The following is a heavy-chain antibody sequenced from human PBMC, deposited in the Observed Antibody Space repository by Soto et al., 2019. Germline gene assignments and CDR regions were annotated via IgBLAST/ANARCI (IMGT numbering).Heavy chain of an antibody. CDR3: EKGHTSENAHYSYYVMDV. CDR1: GFTFSNYG. CDR2: ISGASGRI. J-gene: IGHJ6*02. V-gene: IGHV3-23*01. D-gene: IGHD2-2*01. Sequence: EVLLLESGGGLVQPGGSLRLSCVGSGFTFSNYGMSWVRQAPGKGLEWVSSISGASGRIYREDSEKGRFTISRDNSKTSVYLQVSGLRADDTAVYYCEKGHTSENAHYSYYVMDVWGQGPTVTVS.